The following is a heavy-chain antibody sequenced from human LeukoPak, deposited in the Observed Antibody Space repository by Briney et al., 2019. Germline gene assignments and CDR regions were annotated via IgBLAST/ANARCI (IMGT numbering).Heavy chain of an antibody. CDR1: GFTFSSYA. D-gene: IGHD2-2*01. J-gene: IGHJ6*02. V-gene: IGHV3-23*01. CDR3: AKVSIVVVPAAYYYYGMDV. Sequence: GGSLRLSCAASGFTFSSYAMSWVRQAPGKGLEWVSAISGSGGSTYYADSVKGRFTISRDNSKNTLYLQMNSLRAEDTAVYYCAKVSIVVVPAAYYYYGMDVWGQGPRSPSP. CDR2: ISGSGGST.